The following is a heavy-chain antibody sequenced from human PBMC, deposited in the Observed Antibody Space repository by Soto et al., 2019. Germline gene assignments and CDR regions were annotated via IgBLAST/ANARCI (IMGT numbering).Heavy chain of an antibody. CDR1: GGSISSSSYY. CDR2: IFYSGHT. V-gene: IGHV4-39*01. J-gene: IGHJ4*02. Sequence: QLQLQESGPGLAKPSETLSLTCTVSGGSISSSSYYWGWIRQPPGKGLEWIGSIFYSGHTYYNPSLKSRVTISVDTPKNQFSLKLHSVTATDTAVYYCARRGVLGYDYWGQGTLVTVSS. D-gene: IGHD2-8*01. CDR3: ARRGVLGYDY.